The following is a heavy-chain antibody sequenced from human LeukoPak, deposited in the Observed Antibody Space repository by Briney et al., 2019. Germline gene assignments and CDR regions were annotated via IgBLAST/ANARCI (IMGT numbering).Heavy chain of an antibody. J-gene: IGHJ6*02. CDR2: INPNSGGT. CDR1: GYTFTGYY. V-gene: IGHV1-2*02. Sequence: ASVKVSCKASGYTFTGYYMHWVRQAPGQGLEWMGWINPNSGGTNYAQKFQGRVTMTRDTSISTAYMELSRLRSDDTAVYYCARDLRRLGYCSSTSCDVGYYYYGMDVWGQGTTVTVSS. CDR3: ARDLRRLGYCSSTSCDVGYYYYGMDV. D-gene: IGHD2-2*01.